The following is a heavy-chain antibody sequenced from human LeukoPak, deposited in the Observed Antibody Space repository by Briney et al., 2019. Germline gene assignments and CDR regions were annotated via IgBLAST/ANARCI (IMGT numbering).Heavy chain of an antibody. Sequence: PSGGFLRLSCAASGFTFSNYALSWVRQAPGKGLEWVSTISGSGGSTYYAASVKGRFTISRDDSKNTLFLQMNSLRAEDTAVYYCAKGPYDFWSGRGGFEYWGQGTLVTVSS. CDR1: GFTFSNYA. V-gene: IGHV3-23*01. J-gene: IGHJ4*02. CDR3: AKGPYDFWSGRGGFEY. CDR2: ISGSGGST. D-gene: IGHD3-3*01.